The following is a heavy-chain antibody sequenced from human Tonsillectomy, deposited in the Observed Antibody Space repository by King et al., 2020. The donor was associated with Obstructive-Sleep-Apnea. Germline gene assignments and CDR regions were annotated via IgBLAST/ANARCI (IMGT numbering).Heavy chain of an antibody. CDR2: ISSSSSTT. CDR3: VNNYDFWSGYYPYGMDV. V-gene: IGHV3-48*04. J-gene: IGHJ6*02. D-gene: IGHD3-3*01. Sequence: VQLVESGGGLVQPGGSLRLSCVASGFTFSTYSMNWVRQAPGKGLEWISHISSSSSTTYYADSVKGRFTISRDNAKNSLYRQMNSRRAEDTAVYYCVNNYDFWSGYYPYGMDVWGQGTTVTVSS. CDR1: GFTFSTYS.